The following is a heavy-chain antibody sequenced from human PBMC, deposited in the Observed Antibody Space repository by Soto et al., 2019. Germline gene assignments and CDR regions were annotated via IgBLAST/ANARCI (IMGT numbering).Heavy chain of an antibody. V-gene: IGHV1-69*12. D-gene: IGHD5-18*01. CDR1: GGTFSSYA. CDR3: ARESGTAMVPDY. Sequence: QVQLVQSGAEVKKPGSSVKVSCKASGGTFSSYAISWVRQAPGQGLEWMGGIIPIFGTANYAQKFQGRVMIDAXXSTSTAYMELSSLRSEDTAVYYCARESGTAMVPDYWGQGTLVTVSS. CDR2: IIPIFGTA. J-gene: IGHJ4*02.